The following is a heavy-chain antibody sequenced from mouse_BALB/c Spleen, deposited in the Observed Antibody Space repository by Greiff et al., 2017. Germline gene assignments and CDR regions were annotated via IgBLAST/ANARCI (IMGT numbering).Heavy chain of an antibody. V-gene: IGHV5-12-2*01. D-gene: IGHD1-2*01. CDR3: ARLRLRDYYAMDY. Sequence: EVQRVESGGGLVQPGGSLKLSCAASGFTFSSYTMSWVRQTPEKRLEWVAYISNGGGSTYYPDTVKGRFTISRDNAKNTLYLQMSSLKSEDTAMYYCARLRLRDYYAMDYWGQGTSVTVSS. J-gene: IGHJ4*01. CDR1: GFTFSSYT. CDR2: ISNGGGST.